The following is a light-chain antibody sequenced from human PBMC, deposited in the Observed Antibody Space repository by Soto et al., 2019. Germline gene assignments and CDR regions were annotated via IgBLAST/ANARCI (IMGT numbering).Light chain of an antibody. V-gene: IGKV1-6*01. CDR1: QGIRDD. CDR3: LRAYDYPYT. CDR2: AAS. Sequence: AIQMTQSPSSLSASVGDRVTITCRASQGIRDDLGWYQQKPGKAPKLLIYAASNLQSGVPSRFSGSGSGTDFTLIISSLQLEFFATHHRLRAYDYPYTFGQGT. J-gene: IGKJ2*01.